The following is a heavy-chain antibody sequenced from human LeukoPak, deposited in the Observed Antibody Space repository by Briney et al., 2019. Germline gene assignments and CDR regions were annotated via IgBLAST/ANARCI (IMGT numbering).Heavy chain of an antibody. D-gene: IGHD3-3*01. CDR2: MNPNSGNT. J-gene: IGHJ4*02. Sequence: ASVTVSCTASGYTFTTHDITWVRQTTGQGLEWLGWMNPNSGNTGYAQKFQGRVTMTRNTSITTAYMGLSSLRSEDTAVYYCARERDFWNGYYTDYWGQGTLVTASS. CDR1: GYTFTTHD. V-gene: IGHV1-8*01. CDR3: ARERDFWNGYYTDY.